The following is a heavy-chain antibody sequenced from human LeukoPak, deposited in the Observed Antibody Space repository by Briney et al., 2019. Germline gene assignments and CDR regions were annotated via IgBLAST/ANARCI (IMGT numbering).Heavy chain of an antibody. J-gene: IGHJ4*02. V-gene: IGHV3-23*01. D-gene: IGHD7-27*01. CDR2: ITTSDGNT. Sequence: GGSLRLSCAASGFTFSSYTMSWVRQAPGKGLEWVSTITTSDGNTYYADSVKGRFTVSRDNSKNTLFLQMNSLRAEDTAVYYWAKDGGLWVSAHWGDSWGRGTLVTGSS. CDR3: AKDGGLWVSAHWGDS. CDR1: GFTFSSYT.